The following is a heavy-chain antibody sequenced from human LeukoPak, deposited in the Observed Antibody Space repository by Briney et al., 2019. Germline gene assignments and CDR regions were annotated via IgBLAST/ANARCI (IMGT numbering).Heavy chain of an antibody. V-gene: IGHV3-23*01. D-gene: IGHD3-3*01. J-gene: IGHJ4*02. CDR2: ISAGGDST. CDR1: GFTFSSSA. Sequence: GGSLRLSCAASGFTFSSSAMSWVRQAPGKGLEWVSGISAGGDSTYYADSVKGRITISRDNSKNTLYLQMNSLRAEDTAVYYCAKRFWSGYYSGNSPIDYWGQGTLVTVSS. CDR3: AKRFWSGYYSGNSPIDY.